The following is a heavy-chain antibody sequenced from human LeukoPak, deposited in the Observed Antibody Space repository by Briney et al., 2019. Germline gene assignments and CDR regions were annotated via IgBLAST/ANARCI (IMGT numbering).Heavy chain of an antibody. J-gene: IGHJ4*02. CDR2: IGISGGST. CDR3: AKASPYYYDSSGYLNYFDY. Sequence: GGSLRLSCAASGFTFSSYAMSWVRQAPGKGLEWVSTIGISGGSTYYADSVKGRFTISRDNSKNTLCLQMNSLTAEDTAVYYCAKASPYYYDSSGYLNYFDYWGQGTVVTVSS. CDR1: GFTFSSYA. V-gene: IGHV3-23*01. D-gene: IGHD3-22*01.